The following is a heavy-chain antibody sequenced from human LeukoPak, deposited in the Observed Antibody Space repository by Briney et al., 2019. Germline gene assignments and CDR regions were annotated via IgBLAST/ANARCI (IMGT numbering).Heavy chain of an antibody. CDR2: ISSSSSYI. V-gene: IGHV3-21*01. D-gene: IGHD3-3*01. CDR3: ATKLRFLGWLLFDY. Sequence: PGGSLRLSCAASGFTFSSYSMNWVRQAPGKGLEWVSSISSSSSYIYYADSVKGRFTISRDNAKNSLYLQMNSLRAEDTAVYYCATKLRFLGWLLFDYWGQGTLVTVSS. CDR1: GFTFSSYS. J-gene: IGHJ4*02.